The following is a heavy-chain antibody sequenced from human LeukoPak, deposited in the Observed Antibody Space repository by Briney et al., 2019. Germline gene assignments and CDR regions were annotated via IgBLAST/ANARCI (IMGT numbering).Heavy chain of an antibody. Sequence: GASVKVSLTASGYTFTINHIHWVRQAPGQGLEWMGVINPSGDSTTYAQNFQGRVTMTRDTSTSTVYMELRSLRSEDTAIYYCAKLATSDTGETYWGQGTLVTVSS. CDR1: GYTFTINH. J-gene: IGHJ4*02. CDR2: INPSGDST. V-gene: IGHV1-46*01. CDR3: AKLATSDTGETY. D-gene: IGHD3-16*01.